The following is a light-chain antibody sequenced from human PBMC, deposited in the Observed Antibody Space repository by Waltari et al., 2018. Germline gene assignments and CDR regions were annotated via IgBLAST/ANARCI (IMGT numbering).Light chain of an antibody. CDR1: SLRSDY. J-gene: IGLJ2*01. V-gene: IGLV3-19*01. Sequence: SSELTQDPAVSVAMGQTVRITCQGHSLRSDYASWYQQRPGQAPILVIYDKNNRPSGVPDRFSGSSSHNTGSWTITGAQAEDEASYYCHSRDASGVAGSFGGGTKLTVL. CDR3: HSRDASGVAGS. CDR2: DKN.